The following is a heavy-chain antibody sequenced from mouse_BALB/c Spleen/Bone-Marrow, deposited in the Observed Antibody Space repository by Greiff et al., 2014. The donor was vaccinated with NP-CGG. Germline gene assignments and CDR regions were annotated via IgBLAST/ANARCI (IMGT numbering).Heavy chain of an antibody. CDR2: ISTYYGDA. V-gene: IGHV1S137*01. D-gene: IGHD2-1*01. CDR1: GYTFTDYA. J-gene: IGHJ3*01. Sequence: VQLQQSGAELVRPGVSVKISCKGSGYTFTDYAMHWVKQSHAKSLEWIGAISTYYGDASYNQKFKGKATMTVDKSSSTAYMELARLTSEDSAIYYCAREGGNFPWFAYWGQGTLVTVSA. CDR3: AREGGNFPWFAY.